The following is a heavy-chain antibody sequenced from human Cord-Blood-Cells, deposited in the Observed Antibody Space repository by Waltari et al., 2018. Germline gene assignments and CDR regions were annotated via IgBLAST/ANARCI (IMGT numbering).Heavy chain of an antibody. D-gene: IGHD2-2*01. CDR3: ASGRGYCSSTSCYWYYYGMDV. J-gene: IGHJ6*02. V-gene: IGHV4-34*01. CDR1: GGSFSGYY. CDR2: INHSGST. Sequence: QVQLQQWGAGLLKPSETQSLTCAVYGGSFSGYYWSWIRQPPGKGLEWIGEINHSGSTNYNPSLKSRVTISVDPAKNQFSLKLSSVTAADTAVYYCASGRGYCSSTSCYWYYYGMDVWGQGTTVTVSS.